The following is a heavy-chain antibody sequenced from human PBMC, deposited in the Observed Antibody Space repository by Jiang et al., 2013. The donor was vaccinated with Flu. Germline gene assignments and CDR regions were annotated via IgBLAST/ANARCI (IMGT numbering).Heavy chain of an antibody. J-gene: IGHJ4*02. CDR2: IYHSGST. D-gene: IGHD2-15*01. CDR3: ARGYCSGGSCYEYGY. Sequence: LLKPSETLSLTCTVSGYSISSGYYWGWVRQPPGKGLEWIGSIYHSGSTYYNPSLKSRVTISVDTSKNQFSLKLSSVTAADTAVYYCARGYCSGGSCYEYGYWGQGTLVTVSS. CDR1: GYSISSGYY. V-gene: IGHV4-38-2*02.